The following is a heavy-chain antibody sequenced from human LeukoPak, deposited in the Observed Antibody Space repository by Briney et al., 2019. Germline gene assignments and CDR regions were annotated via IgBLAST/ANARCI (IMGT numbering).Heavy chain of an antibody. V-gene: IGHV3-33*06. D-gene: IGHD5-12*01. CDR1: GFTFSSYG. CDR2: IWYDGSNK. CDR3: AKAPEQGGGYDDDEYFQH. J-gene: IGHJ1*01. Sequence: GGSLGLSCAASGFTFSSYGMHWVRKAPGLGLEGVADIWYDGSNKYYADSVKGRFTISRDNSKDTLYLQMNSLRAEDTAVYYCAKAPEQGGGYDDDEYFQHWGQGTLVTVSS.